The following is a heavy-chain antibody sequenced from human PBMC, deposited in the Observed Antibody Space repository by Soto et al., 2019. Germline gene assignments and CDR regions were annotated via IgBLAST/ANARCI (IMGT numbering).Heavy chain of an antibody. J-gene: IGHJ6*02. V-gene: IGHV1-46*01. CDR1: GYTFTSYY. CDR3: ARLRIASQNYYGMDV. CDR2: INPSGGST. Sequence: VASVNVSCKXSGYTFTSYYMHWVRQAPGQGLEWMGIINPSGGSTSYAQKFQGRVTMTRDTSTSTVYMELSSLRSEDTAVYYCARLRIASQNYYGMDVWGQGTTVTVSS.